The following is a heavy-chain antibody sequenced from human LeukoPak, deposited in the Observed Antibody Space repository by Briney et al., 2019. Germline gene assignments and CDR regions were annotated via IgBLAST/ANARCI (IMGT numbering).Heavy chain of an antibody. CDR1: GGSISSYY. D-gene: IGHD6-13*01. CDR3: ASTGIYSSSWYRRATTQPHAFDI. CDR2: IYTSGST. J-gene: IGHJ3*02. V-gene: IGHV4-4*07. Sequence: PSETLSLTCTVSGGSISSYYWSWIRQPAGKGLEWIGRIYTSGSTNYNPSLKSRVTMSVDTSKNQFSLKLSSVTAADTAVYYCASTGIYSSSWYRRATTQPHAFDIWGQGKMVSVSS.